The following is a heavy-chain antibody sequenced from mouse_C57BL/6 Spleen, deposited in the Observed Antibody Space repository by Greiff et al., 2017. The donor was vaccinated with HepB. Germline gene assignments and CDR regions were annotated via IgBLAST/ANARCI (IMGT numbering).Heavy chain of an antibody. J-gene: IGHJ2*01. CDR2: IYPGDGDT. CDR3: AREAYGNYVDY. Sequence: VQLQQSGAELVKPGASVKISCKASGYAFSSYWMNWVKQRPGKGLEWIGQIYPGDGDTNYNGKFKGKATLTADKSSSTAYMQLSSLTSEDSAVYFCAREAYGNYVDYWGQGTTLTVSS. CDR1: GYAFSSYW. D-gene: IGHD2-1*01. V-gene: IGHV1-80*01.